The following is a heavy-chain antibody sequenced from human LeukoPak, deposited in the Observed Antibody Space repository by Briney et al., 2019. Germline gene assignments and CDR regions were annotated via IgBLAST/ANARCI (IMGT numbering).Heavy chain of an antibody. CDR3: TRRVGAAGSDLDY. V-gene: IGHV3-73*01. J-gene: IGHJ4*02. D-gene: IGHD4/OR15-4a*01. CDR1: GFTFSGSA. CDR2: IRSKANSYAT. Sequence: HPGGSLRLSCAASGFTFSGSAMHWVRQASGKGLEWVGRIRSKANSYATAYAASVKGRFTISRDDSKNTAYLQMNSLKTEDTAVYYCTRRVGAAGSDLDYWGQGTLVTVSS.